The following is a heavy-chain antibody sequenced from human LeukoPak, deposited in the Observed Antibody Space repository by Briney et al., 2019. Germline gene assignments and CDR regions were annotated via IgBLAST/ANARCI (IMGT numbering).Heavy chain of an antibody. D-gene: IGHD6-13*01. V-gene: IGHV3-7*04. J-gene: IGHJ6*03. CDR2: IKQDGSEK. CDR3: ARAAAGTYYYYMDV. Sequence: GGSLRLSCAASGFTFSSYAMSWVRQAPGKGLEWVANIKQDGSEKYYVDSVKGRFTISRDNAKNSLYLQMNSLRAEDTAVYYCARAAAGTYYYYMDVWGKGTTVTVSS. CDR1: GFTFSSYA.